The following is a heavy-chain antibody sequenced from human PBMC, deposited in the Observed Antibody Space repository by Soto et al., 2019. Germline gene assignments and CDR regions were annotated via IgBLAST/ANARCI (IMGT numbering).Heavy chain of an antibody. Sequence: HPGGSLRLSCGASGFNFSDHYMAWLRQAPGKGLEWVGQMRNKADAYTTEYAASVKGRFTISRDESQKSLFLQMNSLQTEDTAVYYCARDEHPFDIWGQGTMVTVSS. CDR1: GFNFSDHY. J-gene: IGHJ3*02. CDR2: MRNKADAYTT. CDR3: ARDEHPFDI. D-gene: IGHD2-21*01. V-gene: IGHV3-72*01.